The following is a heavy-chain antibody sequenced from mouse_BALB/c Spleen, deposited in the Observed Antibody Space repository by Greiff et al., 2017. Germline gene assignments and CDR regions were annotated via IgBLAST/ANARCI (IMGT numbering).Heavy chain of an antibody. CDR1: GFSLTSYG. V-gene: IGHV2-2*02. CDR2: IWSGGST. D-gene: IGHD2-14*01. J-gene: IGHJ4*01. CDR3: ARVRPHAMDY. Sequence: VQLQESGPGLVQPSQSLSITCTVSGFSLTSYGVHWVRPSPGKGLEWLGVIWSGGSTDYNAAFISRLSISKDNSKSQVFFKMNSLQANDTAIYYCARVRPHAMDYWGQGTSVTVSS.